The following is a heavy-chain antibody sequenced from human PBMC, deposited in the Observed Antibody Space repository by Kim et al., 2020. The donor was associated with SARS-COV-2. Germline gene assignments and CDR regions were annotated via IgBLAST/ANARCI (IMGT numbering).Heavy chain of an antibody. Sequence: GGSLRLSCAVSGFTFSSYWMHWVRQAPRKGLVWVSRINGDGTTTTYADSVKGRFTISRDNAKNTLFLQVNSLSADDTAVYYCTRGGGQLVAYGLDQWGQGTLPT. D-gene: IGHD6-6*01. V-gene: IGHV3-74*01. CDR2: INGDGTTT. CDR1: GFTFSSYW. CDR3: TRGGGQLVAYGLDQ. J-gene: IGHJ4*02.